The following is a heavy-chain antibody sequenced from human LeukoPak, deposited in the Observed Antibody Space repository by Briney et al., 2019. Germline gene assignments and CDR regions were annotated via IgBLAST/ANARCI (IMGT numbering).Heavy chain of an antibody. CDR1: GYSISSGYY. V-gene: IGHV4-38-2*02. CDR3: AREGGYDSSGYPDY. D-gene: IGHD3-22*01. Sequence: SETLSLTCTVSGYSISSGYYWGWIRQPPGKGLEWIGTIYYSGSTYYNPSLKSRVTISLDTSKNQFSLKLSSVTAADTAVYYCAREGGYDSSGYPDYWGQGTLVTVSS. CDR2: IYYSGST. J-gene: IGHJ4*02.